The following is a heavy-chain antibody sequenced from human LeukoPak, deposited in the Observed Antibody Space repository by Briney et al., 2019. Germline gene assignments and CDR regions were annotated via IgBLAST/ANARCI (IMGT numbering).Heavy chain of an antibody. J-gene: IGHJ6*02. CDR3: ARVLVVPAVLGAYYYYYGMDV. Sequence: PSETLSLTCTVSGGSISSGGYYWSWIRQHPGKGLEWIGYIDYSGSTYYNPSLKSRVTISVDTSKNQFSLKLSSVTAADTAVYYCARVLVVPAVLGAYYYYYGMDVWGQGTTVTVSS. CDR2: IDYSGST. D-gene: IGHD2-2*01. V-gene: IGHV4-31*03. CDR1: GGSISSGGYY.